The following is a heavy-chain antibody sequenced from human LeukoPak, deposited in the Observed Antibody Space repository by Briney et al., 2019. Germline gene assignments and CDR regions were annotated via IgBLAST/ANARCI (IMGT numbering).Heavy chain of an antibody. CDR1: GFTFSSYA. J-gene: IGHJ4*02. D-gene: IGHD5-24*01. CDR2: ISGSGGST. CDR3: AKLQPRDGYNYDYFDF. Sequence: GGSLRLSCAASGFTFSSYAMSWVRQAPGKGLEWVSAISGSGGSTHYADSVEGRFTIFRDNSKNTLYLQMGSLRAEDTAVYYCAKLQPRDGYNYDYFDFWGQGMLVTVSS. V-gene: IGHV3-23*01.